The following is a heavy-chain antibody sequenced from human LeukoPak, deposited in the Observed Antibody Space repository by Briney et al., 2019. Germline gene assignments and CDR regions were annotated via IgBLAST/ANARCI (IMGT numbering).Heavy chain of an antibody. CDR1: GFTFSDYW. D-gene: IGHD1-1*01. J-gene: IGHJ4*02. V-gene: IGHV3-7*03. CDR3: ARGVGLTQGGTFDY. Sequence: GGSLRLSCAASGFTFSDYWMSWVRQAPGKGLEWVANIKQDGSEKYYVDSVKGRFTISRDNAKNSLYLQMNSLRAEDTAVYYCARGVGLTQGGTFDYWGQGTLVTVSS. CDR2: IKQDGSEK.